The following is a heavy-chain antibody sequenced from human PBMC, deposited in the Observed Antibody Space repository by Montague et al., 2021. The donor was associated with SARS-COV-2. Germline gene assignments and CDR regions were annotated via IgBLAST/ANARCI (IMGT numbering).Heavy chain of an antibody. J-gene: IGHJ4*02. V-gene: IGHV2-70*11. CDR1: GFSLSTSGMC. CDR3: AREIAGATVLDY. Sequence: PALVKPTQTLTLTCTFSGFSLSTSGMCVSWIRQPPGKALEWLARIDWDDDKYYSTSLKTRLTISKDASKNQVVLTMTNMDPVDTATYYCAREIAGATVLDYWGQGTLVTVSS. D-gene: IGHD1-26*01. CDR2: IDWDDDK.